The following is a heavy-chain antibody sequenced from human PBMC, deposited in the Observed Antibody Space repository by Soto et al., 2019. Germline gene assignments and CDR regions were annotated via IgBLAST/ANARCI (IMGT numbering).Heavy chain of an antibody. CDR3: ASTKQQLVRLYRRYYYYYGMDV. J-gene: IGHJ6*02. V-gene: IGHV1-69*13. CDR1: GGTFSSYA. CDR2: IIPIFGTA. D-gene: IGHD6-13*01. Sequence: GASVKVSCKASGGTFSSYAISWVRQAPGQGPEWMGGIIPIFGTANYAQKFQGRVTITADESTSTAYMELSSLRSEDTAVYYCASTKQQLVRLYRRYYYYYGMDVWGQGTTVTVSS.